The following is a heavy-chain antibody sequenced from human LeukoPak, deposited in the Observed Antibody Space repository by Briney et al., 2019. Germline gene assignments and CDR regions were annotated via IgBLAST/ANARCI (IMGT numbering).Heavy chain of an antibody. D-gene: IGHD3-10*01. CDR1: GFIFSSYG. CDR2: IRYDGSNK. CDR3: ATENYGSGSYYSLYYYYYYMDV. V-gene: IGHV3-30*02. Sequence: GGSLRLSCAASGFIFSSYGMHWVRQAPGKGLEWVAFIRYDGSNKYYADSVKGRFTISRDNSKNTLYLQMNSLRAEDTAVYYCATENYGSGSYYSLYYYYYYMDVWGKGTTVTISS. J-gene: IGHJ6*03.